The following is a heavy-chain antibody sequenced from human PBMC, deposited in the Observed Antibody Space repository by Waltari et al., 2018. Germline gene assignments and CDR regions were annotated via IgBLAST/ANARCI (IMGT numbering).Heavy chain of an antibody. CDR3: ARVPRPRGYNYVHDAFDV. Sequence: QVRLQESGPGMVNPAETLSLTRTVSGGSLTGDYLTWIRQPAGQGLEWTGGVSASRDTNYNPSLESRFIMSFGSSKNQFSLRLTSLTAADTAVYYCARVPRPRGYNYVHDAFDVWGQGTMVSVS. CDR1: GGSLTGDY. CDR2: VSASRDT. J-gene: IGHJ3*01. D-gene: IGHD5-18*01. V-gene: IGHV4-4*07.